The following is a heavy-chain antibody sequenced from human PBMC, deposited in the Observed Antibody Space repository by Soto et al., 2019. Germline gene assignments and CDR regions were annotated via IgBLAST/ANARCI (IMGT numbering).Heavy chain of an antibody. V-gene: IGHV3-30*18. D-gene: IGHD6-19*01. Sequence: VQLVESGGGVVQPGRSLRLSCAASGFTFSDYARHWVRQATDKGLEWVAVVSHDGRNTHYADSVKGRFTISRDSSKNTVSLEMTSLRAEDTSVYYCAKGGRQWLVTSDFNYWGQGALVTVSS. CDR3: AKGGRQWLVTSDFNY. J-gene: IGHJ4*02. CDR2: VSHDGRNT. CDR1: GFTFSDYA.